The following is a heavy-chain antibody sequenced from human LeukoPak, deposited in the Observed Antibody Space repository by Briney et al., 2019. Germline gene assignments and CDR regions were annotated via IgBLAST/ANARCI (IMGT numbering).Heavy chain of an antibody. J-gene: IGHJ4*02. V-gene: IGHV3-13*01. CDR3: ARGGPAVGIAAAGTFDY. D-gene: IGHD6-13*01. CDR2: IGTAGDT. Sequence: PGGSLRLSCAASGFTFSSYDMHWVRQATGKGLEWVSAIGTAGDTYYPGSMKGRFTISRENAKNSLYLQMNSLRAGDTAVYYCARGGPAVGIAAAGTFDYWGQGTLVTVSS. CDR1: GFTFSSYD.